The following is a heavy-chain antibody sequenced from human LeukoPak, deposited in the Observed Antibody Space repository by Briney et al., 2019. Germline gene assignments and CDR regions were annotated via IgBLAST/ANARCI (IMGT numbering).Heavy chain of an antibody. CDR3: ARGVNYYHAHRNSLRIDY. J-gene: IGHJ4*02. D-gene: IGHD3-10*01. Sequence: SETLSLTCTVSGGSISSSSYYWGWIRQPPGKGLEWIGSIYYSGSTYYNPSLKSRVTISVDTSKNQFSLKLSSVTAADTAVYYCARGVNYYHAHRNSLRIDYWGQGTLVTVSS. CDR1: GGSISSSSYY. V-gene: IGHV4-39*07. CDR2: IYYSGST.